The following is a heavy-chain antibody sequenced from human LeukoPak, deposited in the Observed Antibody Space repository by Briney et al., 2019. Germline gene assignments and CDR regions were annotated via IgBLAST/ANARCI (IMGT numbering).Heavy chain of an antibody. D-gene: IGHD3-16*02. J-gene: IGHJ4*02. CDR2: IGRQIDGGTT. V-gene: IGHV3-15*06. CDR1: GFTFSRAW. Sequence: GGSLRLSCATSGFTFSRAWMHWVRQAPGKGLEWVGRIGRQIDGGTTNYAAPVKDRFTISRVDSKGTLSLQMNDLKTEDTGVYYCSTDDYIWGTYRYFYAYWGQGTLVTVSS. CDR3: STDDYIWGTYRYFYAY.